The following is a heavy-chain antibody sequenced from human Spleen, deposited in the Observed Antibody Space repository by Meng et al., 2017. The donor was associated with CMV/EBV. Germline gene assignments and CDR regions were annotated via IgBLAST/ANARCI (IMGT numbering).Heavy chain of an antibody. J-gene: IGHJ4*02. CDR2: IWYDGGEK. V-gene: IGHV3-33*03. Sequence: SGFTFSDYGIHWVRQGPGKGLEWVAVIWYDGGEKNYADSVKGRFTISRDKSKKIVYLQMNSLRAEDTAVYYCAKDLSALDSSGHLDYWGQGTLVTVSS. CDR3: AKDLSALDSSGHLDY. CDR1: GFTFSDYG. D-gene: IGHD3-22*01.